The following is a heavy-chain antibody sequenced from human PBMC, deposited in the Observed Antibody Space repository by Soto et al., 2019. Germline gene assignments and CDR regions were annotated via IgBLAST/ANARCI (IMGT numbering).Heavy chain of an antibody. D-gene: IGHD3-22*01. J-gene: IGHJ4*02. V-gene: IGHV3-23*01. CDR3: AKSSGDYRSSFDY. Sequence: EVQLLESGGGSVQPGGSLRLSCAASGFTFNNYVMGWFRQAPGQGLGWVSAVSGSADVAHYTDSVKGRFTVSRDNSKNTLDLQMNSLRAEDTAVYYCAKSSGDYRSSFDYWGRGILVTVSS. CDR1: GFTFNNYV. CDR2: VSGSADVA.